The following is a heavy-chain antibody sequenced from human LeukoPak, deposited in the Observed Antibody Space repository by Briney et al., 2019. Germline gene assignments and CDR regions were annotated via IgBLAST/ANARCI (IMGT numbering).Heavy chain of an antibody. J-gene: IGHJ6*03. V-gene: IGHV4-34*01. Sequence: SETLSLTCAVYGGSFSGYYWSWIRQPPGKGLEWIGEINHSGSTNYNPSLKSRVTISVGTSKNQFSLKLSSVTAADTAVYYCARVNDGDRYYYYYYMDVWGKGTTVTVSS. CDR2: INHSGST. CDR3: ARVNDGDRYYYYYYMDV. D-gene: IGHD4-17*01. CDR1: GGSFSGYY.